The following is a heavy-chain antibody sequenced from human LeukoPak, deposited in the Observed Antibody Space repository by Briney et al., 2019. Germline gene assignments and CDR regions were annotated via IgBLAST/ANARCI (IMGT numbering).Heavy chain of an antibody. CDR1: GFTFSSYG. V-gene: IGHV3-23*01. CDR3: AKDSSGYSDYFDY. J-gene: IGHJ4*02. CDR2: ISGSGGST. D-gene: IGHD3-22*01. Sequence: GGSLRLSCAASGFTFSSYGMSWVRQAPGKGLEWVSAISGSGGSTYYADSVKGRFTISRDNSKNTLYLQMNSLRPEDTAVYYCAKDSSGYSDYFDYWGQGTLVTVSS.